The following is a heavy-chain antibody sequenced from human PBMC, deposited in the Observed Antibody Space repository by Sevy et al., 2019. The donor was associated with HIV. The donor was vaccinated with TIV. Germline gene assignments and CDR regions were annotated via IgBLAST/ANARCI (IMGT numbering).Heavy chain of an antibody. CDR3: AREGSLRYFDL. CDR1: EFTFRDSY. CDR2: ISSDGTTI. J-gene: IGHJ2*01. Sequence: GGSLRLSCAASEFTFRDSYMNWIRQAPGRGLEWVSYISSDGTTIYYADSVKGRFTISRDNAKNSLYLQMNTLRAEDTAVYHCAREGSLRYFDLWGRGTLVTVSS. V-gene: IGHV3-11*01. D-gene: IGHD3-10*01.